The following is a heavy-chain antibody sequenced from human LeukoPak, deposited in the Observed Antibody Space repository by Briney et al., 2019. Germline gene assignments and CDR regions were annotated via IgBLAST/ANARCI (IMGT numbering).Heavy chain of an antibody. V-gene: IGHV4-39*01. D-gene: IGHD2-8*01. Sequence: PSETLSLTCTVSSGSIGSSSNYWGWIRQAPGKGLEWIGNVYYSGSTFYNPSLKSRVTISADTSKNQFSLKLRSVTAADTAIYYCARASFNVVFGNWFDPWGQGTLVTVSS. CDR2: VYYSGST. CDR1: SGSIGSSSNY. J-gene: IGHJ5*02. CDR3: ARASFNVVFGNWFDP.